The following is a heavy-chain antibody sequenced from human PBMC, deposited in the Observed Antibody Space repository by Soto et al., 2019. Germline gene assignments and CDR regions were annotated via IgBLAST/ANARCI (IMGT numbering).Heavy chain of an antibody. CDR1: GFTVSSNY. V-gene: IGHV3-66*01. CDR2: IYSGGST. D-gene: IGHD3-3*01. CDR3: ARDTYYTDAFDI. Sequence: EVQLVESGGGLVQPGGSLRLCCAASGFTVSSNYMSWVRQAQGKGLEWVSVIYSGGSTYYADSVKGRFTISRDNSKNTLYLQMNSLRAEDTAVYYCARDTYYTDAFDIWGQGTMVTVSS. J-gene: IGHJ3*02.